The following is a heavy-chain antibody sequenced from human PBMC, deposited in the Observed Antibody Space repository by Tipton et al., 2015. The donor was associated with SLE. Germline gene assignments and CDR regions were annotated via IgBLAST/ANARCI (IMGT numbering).Heavy chain of an antibody. J-gene: IGHJ6*02. D-gene: IGHD4-17*01. Sequence: QVQLVQSGPEVKKPGASVKLSCKTFGYTFANFGVSWVRQAPGQGLEWMGGIIPIFGTVNYAQKFQGRVTITADESTRTAYMELSSLRSEDTAVYYCALTVTTDYYGMDVWGQGTTVTVSS. CDR1: GYTFANFG. CDR3: ALTVTTDYYGMDV. CDR2: IIPIFGTV. V-gene: IGHV1-69*01.